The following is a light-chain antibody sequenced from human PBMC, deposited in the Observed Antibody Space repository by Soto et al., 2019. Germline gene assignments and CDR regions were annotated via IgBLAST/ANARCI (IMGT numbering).Light chain of an antibody. Sequence: SALTQPAYVSRAPGRASSISSTGTSSDVGGYNYVSWYQQHPGKAPKLMIYDVTNRPSGVSNRFSGSKSGNTASLTISGLQAEDEADYYCNSYTSSSTYVFGTGTKVTVL. CDR1: SSDVGGYNY. CDR3: NSYTSSSTYV. J-gene: IGLJ1*01. CDR2: DVT. V-gene: IGLV2-14*01.